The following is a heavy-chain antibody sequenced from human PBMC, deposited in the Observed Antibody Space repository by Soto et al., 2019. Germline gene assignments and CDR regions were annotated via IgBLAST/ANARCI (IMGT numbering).Heavy chain of an antibody. CDR1: GFIFGDYG. Sequence: EEQMVESGGGLVQPGRSLRLSCKGSGFIFGDYGMSWFRQVPGKGLEWVGFVRSKTYGGTIEYAASVKGRFTISRDDSKSIAYLQMNSLKIEDTGVYYCTGAWWRYWGQGTLVTVSS. D-gene: IGHD2-8*02. CDR2: VRSKTYGGTI. CDR3: TGAWWRY. J-gene: IGHJ4*02. V-gene: IGHV3-49*03.